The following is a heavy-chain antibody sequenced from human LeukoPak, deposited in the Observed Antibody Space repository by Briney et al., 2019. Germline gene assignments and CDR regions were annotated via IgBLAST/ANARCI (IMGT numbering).Heavy chain of an antibody. V-gene: IGHV3-23*01. CDR2: ISGSGGST. Sequence: GGSLRLSCAASGFTFSSYGMSWVRQAPGKGLEWVSAISGSGGSTYYADSVKGRFTISRDNSKNTLYLQMNSLRAEDTAVYYCARPHYYDSSGHLGYWGQGTLVTVSS. D-gene: IGHD3-22*01. CDR3: ARPHYYDSSGHLGY. CDR1: GFTFSSYG. J-gene: IGHJ4*02.